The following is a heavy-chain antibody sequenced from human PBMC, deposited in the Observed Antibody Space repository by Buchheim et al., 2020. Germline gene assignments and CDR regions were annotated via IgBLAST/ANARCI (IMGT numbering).Heavy chain of an antibody. D-gene: IGHD3-9*01. CDR2: INHSGST. Sequence: QVQLQQWGAGLLKPSETLSLTCAVYGGSFSGYYWSWIRQPPGKGLEWIGEINHSGSTNYNPSLKSRVTISVDTSKNQFSLKLSSVTAADTAVYYCARLRGTDYDILTGYADYWGQGTL. V-gene: IGHV4-34*01. J-gene: IGHJ4*02. CDR1: GGSFSGYY. CDR3: ARLRGTDYDILTGYADY.